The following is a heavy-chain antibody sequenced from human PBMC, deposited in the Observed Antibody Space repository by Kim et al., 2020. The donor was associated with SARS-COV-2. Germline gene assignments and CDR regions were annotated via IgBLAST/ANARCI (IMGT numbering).Heavy chain of an antibody. CDR3: AVPIYYDSSEIIGDYAFDI. V-gene: IGHV5-51*01. CDR2: IYPGDSDT. D-gene: IGHD3-22*01. Sequence: GESLQISCKGSGYSFTSYWIGWVRQMPGKGLEWMGIIYPGDSDTRYSPSFQGQVTISADKSISTAYLQWSSLKASDTAMYYCAVPIYYDSSEIIGDYAFDIWGQGTMVTVSS. CDR1: GYSFTSYW. J-gene: IGHJ3*02.